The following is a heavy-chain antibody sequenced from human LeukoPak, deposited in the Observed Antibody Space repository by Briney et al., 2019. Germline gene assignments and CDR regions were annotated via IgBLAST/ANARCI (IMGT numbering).Heavy chain of an antibody. CDR2: INGDGSIT. J-gene: IGHJ1*01. CDR3: ARGGHYYGSGSYFEYFQH. D-gene: IGHD3-10*01. Sequence: GGSLRLSCAASGFAFSSSWMHWVRQAPGKGLVWVSRINGDGSITNYADSVKGRFTISRDNAKNSLYLQMNSLRAEDTAVYYCARGGHYYGSGSYFEYFQHWGQGTLVTVSS. CDR1: GFAFSSSW. V-gene: IGHV3-74*01.